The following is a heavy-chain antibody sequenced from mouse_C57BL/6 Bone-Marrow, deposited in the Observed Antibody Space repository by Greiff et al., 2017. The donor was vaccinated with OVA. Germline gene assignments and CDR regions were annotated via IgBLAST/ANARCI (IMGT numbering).Heavy chain of an antibody. V-gene: IGHV6-3*01. CDR3: TVAQARGYDMDY. J-gene: IGHJ4*01. CDR2: IRLKSDNYAT. D-gene: IGHD3-2*02. Sequence: EVKVVESGGGLVQPGGSMKLSCVASGFTFSNYWMNWVRQSPEKGLEWVAQIRLKSDNYATHYAVTVKGRFTISRDDSKSSVYLQMNNLRAEDTGIYYCTVAQARGYDMDYWGQGTSVTVSS. CDR1: GFTFSNYW.